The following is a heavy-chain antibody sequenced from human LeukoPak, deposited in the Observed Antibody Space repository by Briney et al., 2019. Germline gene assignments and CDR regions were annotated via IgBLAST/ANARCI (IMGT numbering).Heavy chain of an antibody. J-gene: IGHJ6*03. CDR1: GGSISSYY. Sequence: PSETLSLTCTVSGGSISSYYWSWIRQPPGKGLEWIGYIYYSGSTNYNPPLKSRVTISVDTSKNQFSLKLSSVTAADTAVYYCAGGGSYGYSYGSFYYMDVWGKGTTVTVSS. D-gene: IGHD5-18*01. CDR3: AGGGSYGYSYGSFYYMDV. CDR2: IYYSGST. V-gene: IGHV4-59*01.